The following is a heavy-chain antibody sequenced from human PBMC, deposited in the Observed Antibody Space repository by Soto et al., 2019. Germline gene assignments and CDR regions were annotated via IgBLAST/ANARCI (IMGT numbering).Heavy chain of an antibody. CDR2: SYYSGST. D-gene: IGHD1-26*01. CDR3: AGDVRSLDELNWFDP. J-gene: IGHJ5*02. V-gene: IGHV4-31*03. Sequence: PSETLSLTCTVSGGSISSGGYYWSWIRQHPGKGLEWIGYSYYSGSTYYNPSLKSRVTISVDTSKNQFSLKLSSVTAADTAVYYCAGDVRSLDELNWFDPWGQGTLVTVSS. CDR1: GGSISSGGYY.